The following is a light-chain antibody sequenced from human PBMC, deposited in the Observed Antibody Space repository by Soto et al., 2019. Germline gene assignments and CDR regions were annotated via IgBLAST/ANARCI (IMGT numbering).Light chain of an antibody. CDR1: RSNIGACFD. CDR3: QSYDGSLSAPVV. Sequence: QSVLTQPPSVSGAPGQRVTISCTGTRSNIGACFDVHWYQQLPGTAPKLLIYDNNNRPSGVPDRFSGSKSGNSASLAITGLQAEDEADYYCQSYDGSLSAPVVFGGGTKVTVL. J-gene: IGLJ2*01. CDR2: DNN. V-gene: IGLV1-40*01.